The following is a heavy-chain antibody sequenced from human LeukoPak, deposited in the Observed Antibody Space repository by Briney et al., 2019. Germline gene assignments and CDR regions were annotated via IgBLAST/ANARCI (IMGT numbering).Heavy chain of an antibody. V-gene: IGHV6-1*01. CDR2: TYYRSKWYN. CDR3: ATYAFEI. Sequence: SQTLSLTRAISGDSVSSNSAAWNWIRQSPSRGLEWLGRTYYRSKWYNDYAVSVKSRITINSDTYKNQFSLQLKSVTPEDTAVYYCATYAFEIWGQGTMVTVSS. CDR1: GDSVSSNSAA. J-gene: IGHJ3*02.